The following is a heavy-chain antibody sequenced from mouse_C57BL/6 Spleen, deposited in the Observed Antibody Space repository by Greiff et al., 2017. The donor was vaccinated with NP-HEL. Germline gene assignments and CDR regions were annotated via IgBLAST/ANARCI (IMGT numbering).Heavy chain of an antibody. V-gene: IGHV1-61*01. CDR3: ARLDYYDYSFAY. CDR2: IYPSDSET. J-gene: IGHJ3*01. D-gene: IGHD2-4*01. Sequence: QVHVKQSGAELVRPGSSVKLSCKASGYTFTSYWMDWVKQRPGQGLEWIGNIYPSDSETHYNQKFKDKATLTVDKSSSTAYMQLSSLTSEDSAVYYCARLDYYDYSFAYWGQGTLVTVSA. CDR1: GYTFTSYW.